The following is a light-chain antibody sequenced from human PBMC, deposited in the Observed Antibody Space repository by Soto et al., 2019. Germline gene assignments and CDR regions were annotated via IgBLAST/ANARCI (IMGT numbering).Light chain of an antibody. CDR2: AAS. Sequence: EIVMTQSPATLSLSPGERATLSCRASQSVRSNLAWYQHKPGQAPRLLIYAASTRATAVPARFSASGSGTEFTLTISGLQSEDFAVYYSHQYDHWSEAFGQGTRLEIK. CDR1: QSVRSN. CDR3: HQYDHWSEA. V-gene: IGKV3-15*01. J-gene: IGKJ5*01.